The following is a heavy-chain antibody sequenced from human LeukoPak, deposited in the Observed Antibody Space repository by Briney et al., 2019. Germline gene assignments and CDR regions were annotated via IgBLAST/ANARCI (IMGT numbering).Heavy chain of an antibody. Sequence: PGGSLRLSCAASGFDLNTYEMNWVRQAPVKGLEWIADITISGHTKNYADSVKGRFTISRDNAGTSLYLQMNSLRVEDTGVYYCARGDPHADLWGQGTLVTVSS. J-gene: IGHJ5*02. V-gene: IGHV3-48*03. CDR2: ITISGHTK. CDR3: ARGDPHADL. CDR1: GFDLNTYE.